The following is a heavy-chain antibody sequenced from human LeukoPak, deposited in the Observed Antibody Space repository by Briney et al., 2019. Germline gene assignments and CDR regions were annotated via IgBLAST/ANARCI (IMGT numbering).Heavy chain of an antibody. J-gene: IGHJ5*02. CDR3: ARDLRPPGRIAAKGSRFDP. V-gene: IGHV1-2*02. D-gene: IGHD6-6*01. CDR2: INPNSGGT. Sequence: GASVKVSCKASGYTFTGYYMHWVRQAPGQGLEWMGWINPNSGGTNYAQKFQGRVTMTRDTSISTAYMELSRLRSDDTAVYYCARDLRPPGRIAAKGSRFDPWGQGTLVTVSS. CDR1: GYTFTGYY.